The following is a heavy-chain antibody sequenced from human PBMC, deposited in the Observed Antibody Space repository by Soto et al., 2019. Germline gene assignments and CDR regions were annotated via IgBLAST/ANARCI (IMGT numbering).Heavy chain of an antibody. CDR3: AREGEFGWLRTPFDY. V-gene: IGHV1-3*01. J-gene: IGHJ4*02. CDR2: INAGNGNT. CDR1: GYTFTSYA. D-gene: IGHD5-12*01. Sequence: ASVKVSCKASGYTFTSYAMHWVRQAPGQRLEWMGWINAGNGNTKYSQKFQGRVTITRDTSASTAYMELSSLRSEDTAVYYCAREGEFGWLRTPFDYWGQGTLVTVSS.